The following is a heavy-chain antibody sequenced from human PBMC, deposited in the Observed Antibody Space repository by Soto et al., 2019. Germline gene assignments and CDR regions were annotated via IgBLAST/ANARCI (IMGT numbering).Heavy chain of an antibody. CDR2: TYYRSKWYN. J-gene: IGHJ3*02. V-gene: IGHV6-1*01. Sequence: SQTLSLTCAISVDSVSSNSAAWNWIRQSPSRGLEWLGRTYYRSKWYNDYAVSVKSRITINPDTSKNQFSLQLNSVTPEDTAVYYCARDLPFYYGDYVDAFDIWGQGTMVTVSS. CDR1: VDSVSSNSAA. CDR3: ARDLPFYYGDYVDAFDI. D-gene: IGHD4-17*01.